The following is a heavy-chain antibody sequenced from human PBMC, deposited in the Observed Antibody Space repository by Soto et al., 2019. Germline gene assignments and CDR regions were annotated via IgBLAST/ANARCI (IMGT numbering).Heavy chain of an antibody. CDR3: ARNRRYSYDSSEGNFDY. V-gene: IGHV4-4*02. J-gene: IGHJ4*02. CDR1: GVSISSNNW. Sequence: QVQLQESGPGLVKPSGTLSLTCAVSGVSISSNNWRSWVRQPPGKGLEWIGEMYHTGSTNYNPSLKSRVTITVEQSQNHLSLELKSVTAADTAGYYCARNRRYSYDSSEGNFDYWGQGTLVNVSS. D-gene: IGHD3-22*01. CDR2: MYHTGST.